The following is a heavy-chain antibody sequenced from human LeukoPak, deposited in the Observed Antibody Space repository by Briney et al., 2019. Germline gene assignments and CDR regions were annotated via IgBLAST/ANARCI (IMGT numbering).Heavy chain of an antibody. D-gene: IGHD3-10*01. CDR2: IYHSEST. CDR3: ARARGSGSYDAFDI. J-gene: IGHJ3*02. V-gene: IGHV4-30-2*01. Sequence: TLSLTCTVSGGSISSGGYYWSWIRQPPGKGLEWIGYIYHSESTYYNPSLKSRVTISVDRSKNQFSLKLSSVTAADTAVYYCARARGSGSYDAFDIWGQGTMVTVSS. CDR1: GGSISSGGYY.